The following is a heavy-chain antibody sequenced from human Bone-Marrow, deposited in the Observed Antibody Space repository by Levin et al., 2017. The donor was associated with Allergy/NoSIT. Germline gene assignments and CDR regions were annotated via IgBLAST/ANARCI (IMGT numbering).Heavy chain of an antibody. D-gene: IGHD6-19*01. CDR2: IYYSGST. J-gene: IGHJ4*02. CDR1: GGSISGYY. V-gene: IGHV4-59*01. Sequence: SETLSLTCTVSGGSISGYYWSWIRQPPGKGLEWIGYIYYSGSTNYNPSLKSRVTISVDTSKNQFSLKLSSVTAADTAVYYCARGGGSSGGGGFDYWGQGTLVTVSS. CDR3: ARGGGSSGGGGFDY.